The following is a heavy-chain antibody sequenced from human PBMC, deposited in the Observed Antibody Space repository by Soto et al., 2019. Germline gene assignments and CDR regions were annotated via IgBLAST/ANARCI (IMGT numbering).Heavy chain of an antibody. D-gene: IGHD3-16*01. CDR1: GFTFKNHA. V-gene: IGHV3-23*01. Sequence: GSLRLSCAASGFTFKNHAMTWFRQAPGKGLEWVSSISGSGNSTYYADSVKGRFTISRDNFKTTLSLQMNSPTGDDTAVYYCARDRGSYGYVNWGQGTPVTVS. CDR2: ISGSGNST. CDR3: ARDRGSYGYVN. J-gene: IGHJ4*02.